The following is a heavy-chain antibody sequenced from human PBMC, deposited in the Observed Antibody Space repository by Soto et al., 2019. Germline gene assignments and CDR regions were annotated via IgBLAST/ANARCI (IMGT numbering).Heavy chain of an antibody. CDR2: IYPGDSDT. CDR3: TIQKGIAVADGVFDF. J-gene: IGHJ3*01. D-gene: IGHD6-19*01. CDR1: GYRFTNYW. Sequence: GESLKISCKTSGYRFTNYWIGWVRQMPGKGLEWMGIIYPGDSDTRYSPSFQGQVTISADNSITTAYLQWSSLKASDTATYYCTIQKGIAVADGVFDFWGQGTVVTVSS. V-gene: IGHV5-51*01.